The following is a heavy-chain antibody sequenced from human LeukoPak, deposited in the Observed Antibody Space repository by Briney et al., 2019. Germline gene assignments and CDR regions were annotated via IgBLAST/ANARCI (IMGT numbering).Heavy chain of an antibody. D-gene: IGHD6-19*01. J-gene: IGHJ4*02. Sequence: TGGSLRLSCAASGFTFSSYEMNWVRQAPGNGLEWVSYISSSGSTIYYADSVKGRFTISRDNAKNSLYLQMNSLRAEDTAVYYCARSSGWFCFDHWGQGTLVTVSS. CDR3: ARSSGWFCFDH. CDR1: GFTFSSYE. V-gene: IGHV3-48*03. CDR2: ISSSGSTI.